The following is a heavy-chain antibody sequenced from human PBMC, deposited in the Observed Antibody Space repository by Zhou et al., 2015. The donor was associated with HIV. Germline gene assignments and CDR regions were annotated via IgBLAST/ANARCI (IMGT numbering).Heavy chain of an antibody. Sequence: QVLLVQSGAEVKKPGSSVKVSCEASGGTFSNYAVSWVRQAPGQGLEWMGGITPLFDIEEYAEKFRGRLTITVDESTGAAYMDLRSLRYEDAAVYYCARGFSHGDYEVFFKEWGQGTLITVSS. J-gene: IGHJ1*01. CDR3: ARGFSHGDYEVFFKE. CDR2: ITPLFDIE. CDR1: GGTFSNYA. D-gene: IGHD4-17*01. V-gene: IGHV1-69*01.